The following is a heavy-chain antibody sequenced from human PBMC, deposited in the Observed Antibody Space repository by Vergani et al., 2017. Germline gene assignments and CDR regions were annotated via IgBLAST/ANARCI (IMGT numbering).Heavy chain of an antibody. Sequence: QVQLQESGPGLVKPSETLSLTRTVSGGSISSYYWSWIRQPPGKGLEWIGYIYYSGSTNYNPSLKSRVTISVDTSKNQFSLKLSSVTAADTAVYYCARGGLVTMVRGVIFDYWGQGTLVTVSS. CDR3: ARGGLVTMVRGVIFDY. J-gene: IGHJ4*02. V-gene: IGHV4-59*01. CDR1: GGSISSYY. D-gene: IGHD3-10*01. CDR2: IYYSGST.